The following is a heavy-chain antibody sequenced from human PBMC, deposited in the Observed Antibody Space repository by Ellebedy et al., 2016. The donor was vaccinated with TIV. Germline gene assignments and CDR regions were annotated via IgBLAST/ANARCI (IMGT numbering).Heavy chain of an antibody. CDR3: ASGRWLPLPGS. CDR2: IHYTGST. V-gene: IGHV4-59*01. D-gene: IGHD5-24*01. Sequence: MPGGSLRLSCTVSGGSISGFYWSRIRPLPGKGLEWNGYIHYTGSTNYNPSLKSRVTISVDTSKNQFSLKLSSVTAANTAVYYCASGRWLPLPGSWGQGTLVTVSS. CDR1: GGSISGFY. J-gene: IGHJ5*02.